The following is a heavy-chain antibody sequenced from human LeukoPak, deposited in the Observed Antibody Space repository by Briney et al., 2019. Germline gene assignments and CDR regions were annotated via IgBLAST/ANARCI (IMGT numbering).Heavy chain of an antibody. CDR3: AKASWVSTADAVL. J-gene: IGHJ4*02. Sequence: PGGSLRLSCAASGFIFSSYAMSWVRQGPARGLEWLSSLRGDGETFYEDSVKGRFTLSRDEPRNMVYFQLNNLRVEDTAVYYCAKASWVSTADAVLWGQGVLVTVSS. CDR2: LRGDGET. V-gene: IGHV3-23*01. D-gene: IGHD2-8*01. CDR1: GFIFSSYA.